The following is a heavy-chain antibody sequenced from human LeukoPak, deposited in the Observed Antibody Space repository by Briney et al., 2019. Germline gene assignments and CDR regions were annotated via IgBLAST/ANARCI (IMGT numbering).Heavy chain of an antibody. J-gene: IGHJ4*02. V-gene: IGHV1-18*01. D-gene: IGHD3-9*01. CDR2: ISAYNGNT. Sequence: ASVKVSCKASGYTFTSYGISWVRQAPGQGLEWMGWISAYNGNTNYAQKLQGRVTMTTDTSTSTAYMELRSLRSDDTAVYYCARHFRADILTGYYRYYFDYWGQGTLVTVSS. CDR3: ARHFRADILTGYYRYYFDY. CDR1: GYTFTSYG.